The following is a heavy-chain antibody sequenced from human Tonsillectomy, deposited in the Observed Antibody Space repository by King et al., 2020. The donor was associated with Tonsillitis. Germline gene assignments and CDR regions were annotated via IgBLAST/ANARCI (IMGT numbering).Heavy chain of an antibody. J-gene: IGHJ6*03. V-gene: IGHV4-59*01. Sequence: QLQESGPGLVKPSETLSLTCTVSGGSISNYYWSWIRQPPGKGLEGIGYIYYSGSTSKNPSLRSRVTMSVDTSMNHFSLQLTSVTAADTAVYYCARGQHRQQRALDYYSYMDVWGKGTTVTVSS. CDR2: IYYSGST. CDR3: ARGQHRQQRALDYYSYMDV. CDR1: GGSISNYY. D-gene: IGHD6-13*01.